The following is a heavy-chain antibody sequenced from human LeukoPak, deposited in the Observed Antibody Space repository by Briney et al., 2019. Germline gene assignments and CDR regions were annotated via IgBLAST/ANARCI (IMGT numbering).Heavy chain of an antibody. CDR1: GFSFSTYW. D-gene: IGHD5-18*01. CDR2: INNDGSRI. V-gene: IGHV3-74*01. Sequence: PGGSLRLSCAASGFSFSTYWMHWVRQAPGKGLVWVSRINNDGSRIGYADSVKGRFTISRDNAKNTVYLQMNSLRAEDTALYYCAKDIQGANWGQGTLVTVSS. J-gene: IGHJ4*02. CDR3: AKDIQGAN.